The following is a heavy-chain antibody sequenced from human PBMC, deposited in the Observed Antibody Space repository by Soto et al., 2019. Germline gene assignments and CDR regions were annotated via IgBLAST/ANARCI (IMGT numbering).Heavy chain of an antibody. V-gene: IGHV1-18*01. CDR1: GYTFTSYG. CDR2: ISAYNGNT. Sequence: ASVKVSCKASGYTFTSYGISWVRQAPGQGLEWMGWISAYNGNTNYAQKLQGRVTMTTDTSTSTAYMELRSLRSDDTAVYYCARDLVSGWELGQDWFDPWGKGTRVIVSS. D-gene: IGHD1-26*01. CDR3: ARDLVSGWELGQDWFDP. J-gene: IGHJ5*02.